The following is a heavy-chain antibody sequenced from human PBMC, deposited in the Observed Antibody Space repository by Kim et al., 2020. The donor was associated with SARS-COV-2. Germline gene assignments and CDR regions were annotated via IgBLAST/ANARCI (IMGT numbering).Heavy chain of an antibody. CDR3: AKGSFFDP. J-gene: IGHJ5*02. Sequence: GSNKYYADSVKGRFTISRDNSKNTLYLQMNSLRAEDTAVYYCAKGSFFDPWGQGTLVTVSS. CDR2: GSNK. V-gene: IGHV3-30*02.